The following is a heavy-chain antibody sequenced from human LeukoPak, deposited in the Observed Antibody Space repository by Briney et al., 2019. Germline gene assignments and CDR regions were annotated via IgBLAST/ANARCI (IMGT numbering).Heavy chain of an antibody. CDR2: ISWNSGSI. CDR1: GFTFDDYA. D-gene: IGHD5-18*01. V-gene: IGHV3-9*01. Sequence: GRSLRLSCAASGFTFDDYAMHWVRQAPGKGLEWVSGISWNSGSIGYADSVKGRFTISRDNAKNSLYLQMNSLRAEDTALYYCAKDQGDRVYSYGYDYWGQGTLVTVSS. J-gene: IGHJ4*02. CDR3: AKDQGDRVYSYGYDY.